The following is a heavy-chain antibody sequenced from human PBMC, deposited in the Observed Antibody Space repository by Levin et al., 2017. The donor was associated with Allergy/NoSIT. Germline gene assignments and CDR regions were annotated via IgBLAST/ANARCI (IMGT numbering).Heavy chain of an antibody. CDR3: AKDLRWGFDY. CDR2: ISGSGANT. CDR1: GFTFNIYG. J-gene: IGHJ4*02. D-gene: IGHD1-26*01. V-gene: IGHV3-23*01. Sequence: GGSLRLSCAASGFTFNIYGMSWLRQAQGKGLEWVSAISGSGANTYYADSVKGRFTISRDNTKHTLYLQMSSLRAEDTAVYYCAKDLRWGFDYWGLGTRVTVSS.